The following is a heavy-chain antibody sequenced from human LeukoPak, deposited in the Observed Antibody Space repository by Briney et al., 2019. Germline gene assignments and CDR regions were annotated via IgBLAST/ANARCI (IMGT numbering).Heavy chain of an antibody. CDR1: GFTFSSYA. CDR2: ISGSGDTT. Sequence: PGGPLRLSCAASGFTFSSYAMNWVRQAPGKGLEWVSFISGSGDTTYYADSVKGRFTISRDSSKNTLYLQMNSLRAEDTAVYYCAKSRGESRGARNYWGQGTLVTVSS. CDR3: AKSRGESRGARNY. V-gene: IGHV3-23*01. D-gene: IGHD1-26*01. J-gene: IGHJ4*02.